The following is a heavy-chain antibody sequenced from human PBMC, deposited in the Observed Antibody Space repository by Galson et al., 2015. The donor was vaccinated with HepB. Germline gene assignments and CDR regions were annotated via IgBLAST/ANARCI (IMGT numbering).Heavy chain of an antibody. CDR2: ISYDGDLK. Sequence: SLRLSCAASGFSFNDYAMHWVRQAPGKGLEWVEVISYDGDLKYYADSVKGRFTISRDNSKNTLYLQMNSLRLEDTTVYYCARGGNAAAGESYAYSGMDVWGRGTTVTVSS. J-gene: IGHJ6*02. D-gene: IGHD6-13*01. V-gene: IGHV3-30*04. CDR3: ARGGNAAAGESYAYSGMDV. CDR1: GFSFNDYA.